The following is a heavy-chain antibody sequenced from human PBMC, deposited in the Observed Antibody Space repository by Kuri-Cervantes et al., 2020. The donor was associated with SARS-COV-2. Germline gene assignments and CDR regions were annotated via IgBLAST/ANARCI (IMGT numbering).Heavy chain of an antibody. J-gene: IGHJ6*04. D-gene: IGHD6-13*01. CDR2: IYYGGST. CDR1: GGSISSTSSY. V-gene: IGHV4-39*01. CDR3: ARHATGYSSSSYLGYYAMDV. Sequence: SETLSLTCTVSGGSISSTSSYWGWIRQPPGKGLECIGTIYYGGSTYYNPSLKSRITISVDTSRNQFSLRLSSVTAAATAVYYCARHATGYSSSSYLGYYAMDVWGKGTTVTVSS.